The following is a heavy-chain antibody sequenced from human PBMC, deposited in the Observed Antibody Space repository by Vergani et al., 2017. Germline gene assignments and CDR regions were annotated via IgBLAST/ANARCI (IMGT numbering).Heavy chain of an antibody. J-gene: IGHJ3*02. V-gene: IGHV4-4*07. CDR2: IYTSGST. CDR1: GGSISNYY. D-gene: IGHD3-10*01. Sequence: QVQLQESGPGLVKPSETLSLTCTVSGGSISNYYWSWIRQPAGKGLEWIGRIYTSGSTNYNPSLKSRVTMSVDTSKNQFSLKLTSVTAADTAVYYCARDRIALGEYAFDIWGQGTMVTVSS. CDR3: ARDRIALGEYAFDI.